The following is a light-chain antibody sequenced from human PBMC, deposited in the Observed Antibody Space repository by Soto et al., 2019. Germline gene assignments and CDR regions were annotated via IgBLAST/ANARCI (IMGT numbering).Light chain of an antibody. CDR3: SSYATSRTRPWV. CDR2: EVR. CDR1: SSDVGGYNY. J-gene: IGLJ3*02. Sequence: QSALTQPASVSGSPGQSITISCTGTSSDVGGYNYVSWYQQHPGEAPKLMIYEVRNRPSGVCNRFSGSKSGNTASLTISGLQAEDEADYYCSSYATSRTRPWVFGGGTKLTVL. V-gene: IGLV2-14*01.